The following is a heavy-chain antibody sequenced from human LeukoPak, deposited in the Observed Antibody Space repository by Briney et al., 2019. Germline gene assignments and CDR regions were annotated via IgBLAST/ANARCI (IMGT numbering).Heavy chain of an antibody. D-gene: IGHD3-10*01. CDR1: GFTFDDYT. CDR2: LSWDGGST. J-gene: IGHJ4*02. CDR3: AKSHPVLVLIDY. Sequence: PGGSLRLSCEASGFTFDDYTMHRVRPAPGKGLEWVSLLSWDGGSTYYADSVKGRFTISRDNIKNSLYLQMNSLRTEDTALYYCAKSHPVLVLIDYWGQGTLVTVCS. V-gene: IGHV3-43*01.